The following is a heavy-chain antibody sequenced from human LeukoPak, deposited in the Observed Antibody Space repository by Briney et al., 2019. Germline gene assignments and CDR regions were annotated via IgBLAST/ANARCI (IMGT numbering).Heavy chain of an antibody. CDR3: ARLGDSSGYYGMDV. CDR1: GYTFTSYD. Sequence: AAVKVSCKASGYTFTSYDINWVRQTTGQGRECRGWMNPNRGNTGYAQKFQGRVTMTRSTSISTAYMEVSSLRYEDKGVSFCARLGDSSGYYGMDVWGQGTTVTVSS. D-gene: IGHD3-22*01. V-gene: IGHV1-8*01. CDR2: MNPNRGNT. J-gene: IGHJ6*02.